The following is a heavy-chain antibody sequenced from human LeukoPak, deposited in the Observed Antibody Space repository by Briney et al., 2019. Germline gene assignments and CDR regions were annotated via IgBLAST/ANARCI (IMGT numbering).Heavy chain of an antibody. Sequence: GGSLRLSCAASGFTFSSYWMHWVRQAPGKGLVWVSRIKGDGSSTTYADSVKGRFTISRDNAKNTLYLQMNSLRAEDTAVYYCARDLSYSLEYWGQGTLVTVSS. CDR1: GFTFSSYW. CDR2: IKGDGSST. CDR3: ARDLSYSLEY. D-gene: IGHD3-10*01. V-gene: IGHV3-74*01. J-gene: IGHJ4*02.